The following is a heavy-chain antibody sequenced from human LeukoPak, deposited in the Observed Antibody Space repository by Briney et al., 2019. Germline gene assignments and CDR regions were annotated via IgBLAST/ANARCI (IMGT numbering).Heavy chain of an antibody. CDR1: GFTFDDYG. Sequence: GGSLRLSCAASGFTFDDYGMSWVRQAPGKGLEWVSGINWNGGSTGYADSVKGRFTISRDNAKNSLYLQMNSLRAEDTALYHCAREKGYSYGFPFDYWGQGTLVTVSS. CDR3: AREKGYSYGFPFDY. J-gene: IGHJ4*02. V-gene: IGHV3-20*01. D-gene: IGHD5-18*01. CDR2: INWNGGST.